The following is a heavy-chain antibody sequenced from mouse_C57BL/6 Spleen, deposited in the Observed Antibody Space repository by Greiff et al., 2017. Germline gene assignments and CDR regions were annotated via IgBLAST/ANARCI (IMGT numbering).Heavy chain of an antibody. D-gene: IGHD2-3*01. CDR3: ARSPFYDGYSTWFAY. Sequence: VQLQQSGPELVKPGASVKISCKASGYTFTDYYMNWVKQSHGKSLEWIGDINPNNGGTSYNQKFKGKATLTVDKSSSTAYMELRSLTSEDSAVYYCARSPFYDGYSTWFAYWGQGTLVTVSA. J-gene: IGHJ3*01. CDR1: GYTFTDYY. V-gene: IGHV1-26*01. CDR2: INPNNGGT.